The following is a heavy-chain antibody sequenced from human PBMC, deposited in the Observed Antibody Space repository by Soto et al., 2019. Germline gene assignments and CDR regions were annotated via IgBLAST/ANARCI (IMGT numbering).Heavy chain of an antibody. CDR3: ARHPPIVSITAFDI. V-gene: IGHV5-10-1*01. Sequence: GESLKISCKGSGYSFTTYWISWVRQMPGKGLEWMGRIDPSDSYTKYSPSFQGHVTISADKSISTAYLQWSSLKAPDTAMYYFARHPPIVSITAFDIWGQGTMVTVSS. CDR1: GYSFTTYW. D-gene: IGHD1-26*01. J-gene: IGHJ3*02. CDR2: IDPSDSYT.